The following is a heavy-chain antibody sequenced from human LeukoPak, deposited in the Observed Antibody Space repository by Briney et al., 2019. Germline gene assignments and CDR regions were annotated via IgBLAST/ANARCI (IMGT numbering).Heavy chain of an antibody. CDR1: GFTFDNYA. J-gene: IGHJ3*02. Sequence: GGSLRLSCAASGFTFDNYAMTWVRQTPGKGLEWVSLISGSGSNTYYADPAKGRFAISRDNSKSTLYLQMNSLRVEDTAVYYCAKRDPRPFAFDIWGQGTMVAVSS. CDR3: AKRDPRPFAFDI. V-gene: IGHV3-23*01. CDR2: ISGSGSNT.